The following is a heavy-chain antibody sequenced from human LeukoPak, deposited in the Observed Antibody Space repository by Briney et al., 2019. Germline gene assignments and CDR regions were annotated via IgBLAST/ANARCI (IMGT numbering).Heavy chain of an antibody. Sequence: GGSLRLSCAASGFTFSSYSMNWVRQAPGKGLEWVSSISSSSYIYYADSVKGRFTISRDNAKNSLYLQMNSLRAEDTAVYYCARVEALAVAGTAGFDYWGQGTLVTVSS. J-gene: IGHJ4*02. D-gene: IGHD6-19*01. V-gene: IGHV3-21*01. CDR1: GFTFSSYS. CDR2: ISSSSYI. CDR3: ARVEALAVAGTAGFDY.